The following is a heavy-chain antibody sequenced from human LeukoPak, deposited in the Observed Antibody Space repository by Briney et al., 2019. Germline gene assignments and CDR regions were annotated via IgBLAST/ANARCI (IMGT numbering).Heavy chain of an antibody. CDR1: GYTFTSYA. D-gene: IGHD3-22*01. CDR3: ARVFSYYYDSSGPDAFDI. J-gene: IGHJ3*02. CDR2: INTNTGNP. Sequence: ASVTVSCKASGYTFTSYAMNWVRQAPGQGLEWMGWINTNTGNPTYAQGFTGRFVFSLDTSVSTAYLQISSLKAEDTAVYYCARVFSYYYDSSGPDAFDIWGQGTMVTVSS. V-gene: IGHV7-4-1*02.